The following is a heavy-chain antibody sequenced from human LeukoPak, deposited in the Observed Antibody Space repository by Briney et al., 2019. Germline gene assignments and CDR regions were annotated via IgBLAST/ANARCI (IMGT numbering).Heavy chain of an antibody. D-gene: IGHD5-24*01. V-gene: IGHV1-46*01. J-gene: IGHJ4*02. CDR1: GYTFTGYH. CDR2: IDPSGGST. Sequence: GASVKVSCKASGYTFTGYHIHWVRQAPGQGLEWMGIIDPSGGSTSYAQKFQGGVTMTRDATTSTVYLELSSLRSEDTAVYYCARDFGEMPNYWGQGTLVTVSS. CDR3: ARDFGEMPNY.